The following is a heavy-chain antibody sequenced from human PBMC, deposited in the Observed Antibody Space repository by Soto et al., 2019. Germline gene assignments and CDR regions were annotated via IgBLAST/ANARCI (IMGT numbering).Heavy chain of an antibody. Sequence: EVQLVESGGGLGQPGRSLRLSCAASGFTLDDYAMHWVRQGPGKGLEWVSGISGNSGSIGYADSVKGRFTISRDNAKKSLYLQMNVLRAEDTALYFCAKDNSGWYDAFHIWGQGTMVIVSS. CDR2: ISGNSGSI. CDR1: GFTLDDYA. J-gene: IGHJ3*02. D-gene: IGHD6-19*01. CDR3: AKDNSGWYDAFHI. V-gene: IGHV3-9*01.